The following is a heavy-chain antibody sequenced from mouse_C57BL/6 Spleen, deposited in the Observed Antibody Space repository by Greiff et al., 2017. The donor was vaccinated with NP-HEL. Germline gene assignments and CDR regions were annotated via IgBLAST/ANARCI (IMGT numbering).Heavy chain of an antibody. CDR2: IYPSDSET. J-gene: IGHJ1*03. CDR1: GYTFTSYW. V-gene: IGHV1-61*01. Sequence: VQLQQSGAELVRPGSSVKLSCKASGYTFTSYWMDWVKQRPGQGLEWIGNIYPSDSETHYHQKFKDKATLTVDKSSSTAYMQLSSLTSEESAVYYCASPFTTVVADWYFDVWGTGTTVTVAS. D-gene: IGHD1-1*01. CDR3: ASPFTTVVADWYFDV.